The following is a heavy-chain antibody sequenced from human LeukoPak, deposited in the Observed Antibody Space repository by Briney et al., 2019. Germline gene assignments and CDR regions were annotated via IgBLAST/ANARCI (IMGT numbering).Heavy chain of an antibody. V-gene: IGHV3-30*18. J-gene: IGHJ3*02. CDR2: ISYDGSNK. Sequence: GGSLRLSCAASGFTFSSYGMHWVRQAPGKGLEWVAVISYDGSNKYYADSVKGRFTISRDNSKNTLYLQMNSLRADDTAVYYCAKLLLAYCSGGSCPPDAFDIWGQGTMVTVSS. CDR3: AKLLLAYCSGGSCPPDAFDI. CDR1: GFTFSSYG. D-gene: IGHD2-15*01.